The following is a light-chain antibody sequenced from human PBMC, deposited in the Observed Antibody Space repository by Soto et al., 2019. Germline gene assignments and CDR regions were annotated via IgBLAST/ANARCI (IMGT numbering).Light chain of an antibody. Sequence: SVLTQPPSASGTPGQRVTISCSGSSSNIRSNTVNWYQHLPGTAPKLLIYSGNQRPSGVPDRFSGSKSGTSASLAISGLQSEDEADYYCAAWDDSLNGRVFGTGTKVTVL. J-gene: IGLJ1*01. CDR3: AAWDDSLNGRV. V-gene: IGLV1-44*01. CDR2: SGN. CDR1: SSNIRSNT.